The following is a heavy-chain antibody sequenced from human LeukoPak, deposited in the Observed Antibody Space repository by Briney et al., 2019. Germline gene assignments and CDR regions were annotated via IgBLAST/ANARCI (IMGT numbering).Heavy chain of an antibody. J-gene: IGHJ3*02. Sequence: ASVKVSCKASGFSFSSYYMHWVRQAPGQGLEWMGIINPSGDSTTYAQKFQGRVTMTTDTSTSTAYMELRSLKSDDTAVYYCARDLRRSIDAFDIWGQGTMVTVSS. D-gene: IGHD4-17*01. CDR2: INPSGDST. CDR3: ARDLRRSIDAFDI. CDR1: GFSFSSYY. V-gene: IGHV1-46*01.